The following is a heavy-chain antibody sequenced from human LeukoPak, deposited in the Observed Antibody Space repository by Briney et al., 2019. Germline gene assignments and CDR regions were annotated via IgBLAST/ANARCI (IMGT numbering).Heavy chain of an antibody. CDR1: GGTFSSYA. CDR3: ASQNMEWELLAFDY. V-gene: IGHV1-2*06. CDR2: INPNNGGT. J-gene: IGHJ4*02. D-gene: IGHD1-26*01. Sequence: ASVKVSCKASGGTFSSYAISWLRQAPGQGLEWMGRINPNNGGTNYAQNFQGRVTMTRDTSISTAYMELSSLISDDTAVYYCASQNMEWELLAFDYWGQGTLVTVSS.